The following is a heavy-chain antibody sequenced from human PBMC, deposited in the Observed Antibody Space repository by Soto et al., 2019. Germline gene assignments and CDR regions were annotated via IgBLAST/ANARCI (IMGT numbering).Heavy chain of an antibody. CDR2: IYYSGST. Sequence: SETLSLTCAVYGGSISSSSYYWGWIRQPPGKGLEWIGYIYYSGSTNYNPSLKSRVTISVDTSKNQFSLKLSSVTAADTAVYYCARMAGYCTNGVCYYYYYYYMDVWGKGTTVTGLL. CDR1: GGSISSSSYY. D-gene: IGHD2-8*01. CDR3: ARMAGYCTNGVCYYYYYYYMDV. J-gene: IGHJ6*03. V-gene: IGHV4-61*05.